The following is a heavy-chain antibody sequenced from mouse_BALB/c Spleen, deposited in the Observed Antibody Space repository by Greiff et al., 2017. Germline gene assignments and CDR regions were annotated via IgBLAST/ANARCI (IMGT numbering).Heavy chain of an antibody. Sequence: VQLKESGGGLVQPGGSRKLSCAASGFTFSSFGMHWVRQAPEKGLEWVAYISSGSSTIYYADTVKGRFTISRDNPKNTLFLQMTSLRSEDTAMYYCARSGLFDYWGQGTTLTVSS. V-gene: IGHV5-17*02. CDR2: ISSGSSTI. CDR3: ARSGLFDY. J-gene: IGHJ2*01. CDR1: GFTFSSFG.